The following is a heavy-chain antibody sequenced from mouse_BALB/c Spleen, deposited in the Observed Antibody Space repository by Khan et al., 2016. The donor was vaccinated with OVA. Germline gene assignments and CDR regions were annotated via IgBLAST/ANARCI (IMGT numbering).Heavy chain of an antibody. D-gene: IGHD1-1*01. V-gene: IGHV1-20*02. Sequence: EVQLQQSGPELVKPGASVKISCKASGYSFTGDFMNWVMQSQGKSLEGSGRNNPHIGENFNNQKFKGKATWTVDESSSTANMELRSLASEDAAVYYCARKIGSDFDYWGQGTTLTVSS. CDR1: GYSFTGDF. CDR2: NNPHIGEN. J-gene: IGHJ2*01. CDR3: ARKIGSDFDY.